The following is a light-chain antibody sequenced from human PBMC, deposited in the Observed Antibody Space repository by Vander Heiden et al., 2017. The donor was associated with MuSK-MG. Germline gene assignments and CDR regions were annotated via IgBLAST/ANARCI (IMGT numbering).Light chain of an antibody. CDR2: EDN. V-gene: IGLV6-57*01. Sequence: MLTQPHSVSESPGTTVTISCTRSSGSIASNYVQWYQQRPGSSPTTVIYEDNQSPSGVPDRFSGSIDSSSNSASLTISGLKTEDEADYYCQSYDSSNVVFGGGTKLTVL. CDR3: QSYDSSNVV. CDR1: SGSIASNY. J-gene: IGLJ2*01.